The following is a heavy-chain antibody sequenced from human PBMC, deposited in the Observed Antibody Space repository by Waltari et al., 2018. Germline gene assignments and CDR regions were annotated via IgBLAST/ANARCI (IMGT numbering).Heavy chain of an antibody. D-gene: IGHD4-4*01. CDR3: ARVNSNYVNWFDP. V-gene: IGHV3-20*04. CDR1: GFPFDHYA. Sequence: EEQLVESGGGVVRPGGSLRLSCAASGFPFDHYAMAWVRQAPGMGLEWVSGINWGGSSTGYADSVKGRFTISRDNAKNSLHLHVNSLTAEDTAFYYCARVNSNYVNWFDPWGQGTLVIVSS. J-gene: IGHJ5*02. CDR2: INWGGSST.